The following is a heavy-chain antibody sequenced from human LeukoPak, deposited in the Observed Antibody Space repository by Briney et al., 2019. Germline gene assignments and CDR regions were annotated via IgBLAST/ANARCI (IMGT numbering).Heavy chain of an antibody. CDR3: AKEDAVSGGYFDY. J-gene: IGHJ4*02. V-gene: IGHV3-23*01. D-gene: IGHD3-16*01. Sequence: PGGSLRLSCVTSGFTFRSNGMGWVRQAPGKGLEWVSALVGSGDATYYADSVKGRFTISRDNSKNTQYLQMNSLRVEDTGVYFCAKEDAVSGGYFDYWGQGTLVTVSS. CDR2: LVGSGDAT. CDR1: GFTFRSNG.